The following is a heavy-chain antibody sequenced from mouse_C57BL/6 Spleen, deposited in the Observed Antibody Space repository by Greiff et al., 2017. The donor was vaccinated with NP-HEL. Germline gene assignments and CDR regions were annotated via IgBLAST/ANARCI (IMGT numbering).Heavy chain of an antibody. Sequence: EVQLVESGGGLVQPGGSLSLSCAASGFTFTDYYMSWVRQPPGKALEWLGFIRNKANGYTTEYSASVKGRFTISRDNSQSILYLQMNALRAEDSATYYCARLSEGWYFDVWGTGTTVTVSS. CDR3: ARLSEGWYFDV. J-gene: IGHJ1*03. CDR1: GFTFTDYY. CDR2: IRNKANGYTT. V-gene: IGHV7-3*01.